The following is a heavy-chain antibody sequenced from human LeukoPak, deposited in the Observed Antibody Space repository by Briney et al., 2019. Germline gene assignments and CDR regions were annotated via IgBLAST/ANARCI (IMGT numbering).Heavy chain of an antibody. V-gene: IGHV4-59*01. CDR3: ARDRDYNIAFDI. CDR1: GGSISSYY. J-gene: IGHJ3*02. Sequence: SETLSLTCTVSGGSISSYYWSWIRQPAGKGLEWIGYIYYSGSTNYNPSLKSRVTISVDTSKNQFSLKLSSVTAADTAVYYCARDRDYNIAFDIWGQGTMVTVSS. D-gene: IGHD4-11*01. CDR2: IYYSGST.